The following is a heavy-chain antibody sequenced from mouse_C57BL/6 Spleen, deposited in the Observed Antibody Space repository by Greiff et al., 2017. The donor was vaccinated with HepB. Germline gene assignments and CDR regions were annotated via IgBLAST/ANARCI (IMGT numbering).Heavy chain of an antibody. Sequence: EVHLVESGEGLVKPGGSLKLSCAASGFTFSSYAMSWVRQTPEKRLEWVAYISSGGDYIYYADTVKGRFTISRDNARNTLYLQMSSLKSEDTAMYYCTTVVESYWYFDVWGTGTTVTVSS. CDR2: ISSGGDYI. V-gene: IGHV5-9-1*02. J-gene: IGHJ1*03. D-gene: IGHD1-1*01. CDR3: TTVVESYWYFDV. CDR1: GFTFSSYA.